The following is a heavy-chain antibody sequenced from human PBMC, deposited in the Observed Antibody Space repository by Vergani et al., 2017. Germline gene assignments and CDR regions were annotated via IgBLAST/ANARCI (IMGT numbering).Heavy chain of an antibody. CDR2: IDPSDSYT. J-gene: IGHJ5*02. V-gene: IGHV5-10-1*01. CDR3: ARVQYSSGSERNWFDP. D-gene: IGHD6-19*01. CDR1: GYSFTSYW. Sequence: EVQLVQSGAEVKKPGESLRISCKGSGYSFTSYWISWVRQMPGKGLEWMGRIDPSDSYTNYSPSFQGHVTISADKSISTAYLQWSSLKASDTAMYYCARVQYSSGSERNWFDPWGQGTLVTVSS.